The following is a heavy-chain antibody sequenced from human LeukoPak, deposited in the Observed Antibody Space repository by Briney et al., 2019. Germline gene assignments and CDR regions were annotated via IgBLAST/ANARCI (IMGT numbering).Heavy chain of an antibody. CDR3: ARDFRDYGGSLDY. CDR1: GFTFSSYA. CDR2: ISYDGSNK. Sequence: GGSLRLSCAASGFTFSSYAMHWVRQAPGKGLEWVAVISYDGSNKYYADSVKGRFTISRDNSKNTLYLQMNSLRAEDTAVYYCARDFRDYGGSLDYWGQGTLVTVSS. J-gene: IGHJ4*02. V-gene: IGHV3-30-3*01. D-gene: IGHD4-23*01.